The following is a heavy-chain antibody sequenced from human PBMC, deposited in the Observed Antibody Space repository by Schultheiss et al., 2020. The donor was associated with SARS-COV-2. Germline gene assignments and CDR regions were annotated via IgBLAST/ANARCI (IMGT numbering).Heavy chain of an antibody. CDR2: TSYDGSNK. J-gene: IGHJ4*02. V-gene: IGHV3-30*18. CDR1: GFTFSSYG. Sequence: GGSLRLSCAASGFTFSSYGMHWVRQAPGKGLEWVAVTSYDGSNKYYADSVKGRFTISRDNSKNTLYLQMNGLRAEDTAVYYCAKEGISDSSGYYLGSFDYWGQGTLVTVSS. CDR3: AKEGISDSSGYYLGSFDY. D-gene: IGHD3-22*01.